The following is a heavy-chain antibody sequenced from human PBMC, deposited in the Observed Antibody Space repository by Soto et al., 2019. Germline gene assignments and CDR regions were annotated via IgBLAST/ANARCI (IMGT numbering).Heavy chain of an antibody. J-gene: IGHJ6*02. Sequence: VVSLRLSCAASAFTLNRYAMTWVRQTPGKGLEWVSGISGSGGGTYYAASVKGRFSISRDNSNTTLYLQLDSLRAEDTALYYCARPSDGFYYYAGMDVWGQLTTVAVSS. CDR3: ARPSDGFYYYAGMDV. CDR1: AFTLNRYA. V-gene: IGHV3-23*01. CDR2: ISGSGGGT.